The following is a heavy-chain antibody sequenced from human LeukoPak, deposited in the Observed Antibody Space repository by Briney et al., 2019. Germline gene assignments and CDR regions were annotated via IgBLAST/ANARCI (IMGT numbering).Heavy chain of an antibody. CDR3: ASLENGDYEGGGHFDY. Sequence: GASVKVSCKPSGYTFNKYAINWVRQAPGQGLEWMGWINTNTGNPSYARDFTGRFVFSLDTSVSTAYLQISSLKAEDTAVYYCASLENGDYEGGGHFDYWGQGTLVTVSS. V-gene: IGHV7-4-1*02. J-gene: IGHJ4*02. CDR2: INTNTGNP. D-gene: IGHD4-17*01. CDR1: GYTFNKYA.